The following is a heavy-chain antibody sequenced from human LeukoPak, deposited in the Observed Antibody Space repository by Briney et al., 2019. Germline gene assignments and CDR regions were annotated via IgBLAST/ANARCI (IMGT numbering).Heavy chain of an antibody. Sequence: GGSLRLSCTASGFTFGDSAMSWVRQAPGKGLEWVGFIRSKAYGGTTEFAASVKGRFTISRDDSKDIAYLQMNSLKTEDTAVYYCVRDDFDYNDPKPDYWGQGTLVTVSS. J-gene: IGHJ4*02. V-gene: IGHV3-49*04. CDR3: VRDDFDYNDPKPDY. CDR2: IRSKAYGGTT. D-gene: IGHD4-11*01. CDR1: GFTFGDSA.